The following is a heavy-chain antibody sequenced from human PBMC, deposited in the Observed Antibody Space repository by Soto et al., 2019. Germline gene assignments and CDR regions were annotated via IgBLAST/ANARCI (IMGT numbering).Heavy chain of an antibody. D-gene: IGHD2-15*01. CDR1: GGSISSYY. V-gene: IGHV4-59*08. CDR2: IYYSGST. Sequence: SETLSLTCTVYGGSISSYYWSWIRQPPGKGLEWIGYIYYSGSTNYNPSLKSRVTISVDTSKNQFSLKLSSVTAADTAVYYCARLSVVAAANWFDPWGQGTLVTVSS. CDR3: ARLSVVAAANWFDP. J-gene: IGHJ5*02.